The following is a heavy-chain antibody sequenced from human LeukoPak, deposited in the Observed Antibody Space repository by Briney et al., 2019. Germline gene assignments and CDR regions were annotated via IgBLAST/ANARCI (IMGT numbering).Heavy chain of an antibody. CDR3: ARDRAARVGATFYYYYYMDV. CDR1: GYTFTSYG. V-gene: IGHV1-18*01. CDR2: ISAYNGNT. D-gene: IGHD1-26*01. J-gene: IGHJ6*03. Sequence: GASVKVSCKASGYTFTSYGISWVRQAPGQGLEWMGWISAYNGNTNYAQKLQGRVTMTTDTSTSTAYMELRSLRSDDTAVYYCARDRAARVGATFYYYYYMDVWGKGTTATVSS.